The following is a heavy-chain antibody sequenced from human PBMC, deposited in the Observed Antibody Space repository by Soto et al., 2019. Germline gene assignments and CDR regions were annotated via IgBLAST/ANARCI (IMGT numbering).Heavy chain of an antibody. D-gene: IGHD3-10*01. CDR2: IYRSGSA. CDR1: GGSINSGGYS. CDR3: AVSGRGGLDV. V-gene: IGHV4-30-2*01. Sequence: QLQLQESGSGLVKPSQKLSLTCTVSGGSINSGGYSWSWIRQPPGKGLEWIGYIYRSGSAYYSPSLQNRVTLSVDTAKNHVSLNLTSATAADTAVYYCAVSGRGGLDVWGQGTTVTVSS. J-gene: IGHJ6*02.